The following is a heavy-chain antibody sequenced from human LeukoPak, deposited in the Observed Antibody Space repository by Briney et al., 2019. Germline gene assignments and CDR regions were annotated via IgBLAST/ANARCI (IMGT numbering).Heavy chain of an antibody. D-gene: IGHD2-15*01. Sequence: SETLSLTCTVSGGSISSGSYYWSWIRQPAGKGLEWIGRIYHSGSTYYNPSLKSRVTISVDTSKNQFSLKLSTVTAADTAVYYCARVLLGSAFDYWGQGTLVTVSS. J-gene: IGHJ4*02. CDR3: ARVLLGSAFDY. V-gene: IGHV4-61*02. CDR2: IYHSGST. CDR1: GGSISSGSYY.